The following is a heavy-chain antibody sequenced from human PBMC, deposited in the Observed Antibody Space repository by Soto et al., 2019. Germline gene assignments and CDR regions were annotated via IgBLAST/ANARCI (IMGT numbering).Heavy chain of an antibody. D-gene: IGHD5-12*01. CDR3: ARVEMATTTYYYYYYGMDV. Sequence: GASVKVSCKASGYTFTGYYMHWVRLAPGQGLEGMGWINPNSGGTNYAQKFQGRVTMTRDTSISTAYMELSRLRSDDTAVYYCARVEMATTTYYYYYYGMDVWRQGPTVTVSS. J-gene: IGHJ6*02. CDR1: GYTFTGYY. V-gene: IGHV1-2*02. CDR2: INPNSGGT.